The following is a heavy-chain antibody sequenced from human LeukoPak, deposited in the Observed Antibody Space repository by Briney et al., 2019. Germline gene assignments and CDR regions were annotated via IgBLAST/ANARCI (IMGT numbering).Heavy chain of an antibody. V-gene: IGHV3-7*04. J-gene: IGHJ3*02. D-gene: IGHD5-24*01. CDR2: ITQDGSEK. Sequence: GGALRLSCAASGFTFSWSWMSWVRQAAGNGLGWVANITQDGSEKHYVDAVKGRFIISRDNAKNSLYLQMNSLRAEDTAVYYCARHRDGAFDIWGQGTMVTVSS. CDR3: ARHRDGAFDI. CDR1: GFTFSWSW.